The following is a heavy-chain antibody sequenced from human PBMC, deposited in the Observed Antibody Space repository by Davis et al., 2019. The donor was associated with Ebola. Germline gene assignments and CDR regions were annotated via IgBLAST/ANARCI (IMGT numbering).Heavy chain of an antibody. V-gene: IGHV4-61*01. CDR3: ARGPKEVVAPDY. J-gene: IGHJ4*02. Sequence: PSETLSLTCTVSGGSVSSGSYYWSWIRQPPGKGLEWIGYIYYSGSTNYNPSLKSRVTISVDTSKNQFSLKLSSVTAADTAVYYCARGPKEVVAPDYWGQGTLVTVSS. D-gene: IGHD2-15*01. CDR2: IYYSGST. CDR1: GGSVSSGSYY.